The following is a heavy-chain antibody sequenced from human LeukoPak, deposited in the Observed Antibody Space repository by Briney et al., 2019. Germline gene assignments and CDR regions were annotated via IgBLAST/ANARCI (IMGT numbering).Heavy chain of an antibody. CDR2: IYYSGST. CDR3: ARHFIARVAVARNWFDP. CDR1: GGSISSYY. Sequence: SETLSLTCTVSGGSISSYYWSWIRQPPGKGLEWIGYIYYSGSTNYNPSLKSRVTISVDTSKNQFSLKLSSVTAADTAVYYCARHFIARVAVARNWFDPWGQGTLVTVSS. J-gene: IGHJ5*02. D-gene: IGHD6-19*01. V-gene: IGHV4-59*08.